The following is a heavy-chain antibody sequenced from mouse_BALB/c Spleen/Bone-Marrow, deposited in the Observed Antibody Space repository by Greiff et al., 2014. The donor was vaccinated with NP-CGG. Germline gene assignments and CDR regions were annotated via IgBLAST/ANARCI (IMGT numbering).Heavy chain of an antibody. CDR1: GYTFTSYW. V-gene: IGHV1-87*01. J-gene: IGHJ4*01. Sequence: VQLQESGAELARPGASVKLSCKASGYTFTSYWMQWVKQRPGQGLEWIGAIYPGDGDTRYTQKFKGKATLTADKSSSTAYMQLSSLASEDSAVYYCARTEAYYGSMDYWGQGTSVTVSS. CDR2: IYPGDGDT. CDR3: ARTEAYYGSMDY. D-gene: IGHD2-10*01.